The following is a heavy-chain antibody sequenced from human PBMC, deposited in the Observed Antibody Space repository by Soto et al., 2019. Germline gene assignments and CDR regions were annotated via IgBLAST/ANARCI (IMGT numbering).Heavy chain of an antibody. CDR3: VRDLLGSGGHFDY. CDR1: GFIFSSFG. Sequence: QPGGSLRLSCAASGFIFSSFGMHWVRQAPGKGLEWVAHIWYDGSNTCYADSVKGRFTISRDNSRNTVYLQMNSLRAEDTAVYHCVRDLLGSGGHFDYWGQGTPVTVSS. J-gene: IGHJ4*02. D-gene: IGHD7-27*01. CDR2: IWYDGSNT. V-gene: IGHV3-33*01.